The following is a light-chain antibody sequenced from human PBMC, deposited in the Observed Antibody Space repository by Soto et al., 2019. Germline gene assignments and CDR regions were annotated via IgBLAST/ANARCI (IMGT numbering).Light chain of an antibody. V-gene: IGKV1-39*01. CDR3: QQSYRTPRT. J-gene: IGKJ3*01. CDR2: AAS. CDR1: QSMSRY. Sequence: DIQMTQSPSSLSASVGDRVTITCRASQSMSRYLNLYQQKPGKAPNLLIYAASNLQSGVPSRFSGSGSGTDFTLTISSLRPEDFATYYCQQSYRTPRTFGPGTRVEIK.